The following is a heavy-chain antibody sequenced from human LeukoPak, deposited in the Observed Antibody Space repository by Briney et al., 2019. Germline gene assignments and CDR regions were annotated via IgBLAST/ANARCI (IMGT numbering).Heavy chain of an antibody. CDR2: ISFDDNNQ. V-gene: IGHV3-30-3*01. J-gene: IGHJ4*02. Sequence: PGRSLRLSCAASGFIFSNCSMHWVRQAPGKGLEWVSVISFDDNNQYYVDSVKGRFTISRDNSKNTLYLQMNSLRAEDTAMYYCATTLNVATAGYFLGQGTLVAVSS. CDR1: GFIFSNCS. D-gene: IGHD6-13*01. CDR3: ATTLNVATAGYF.